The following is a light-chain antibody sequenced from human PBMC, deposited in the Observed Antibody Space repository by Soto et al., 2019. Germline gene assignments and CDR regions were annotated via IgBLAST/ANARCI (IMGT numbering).Light chain of an antibody. CDR1: QRISTW. Sequence: DIQMTQSPSTLSASVGDRVTITCRASQRISTWLAWYQQKPGQAPNLLMHDASTLEPGVPSRFSGSGSGTEFTLTISSLQPDDFATYYCQQYHTFSRTFGQGTKVDIK. V-gene: IGKV1-5*01. J-gene: IGKJ1*01. CDR3: QQYHTFSRT. CDR2: DAS.